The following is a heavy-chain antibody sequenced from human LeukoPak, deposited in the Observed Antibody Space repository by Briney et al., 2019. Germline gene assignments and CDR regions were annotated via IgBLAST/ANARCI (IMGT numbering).Heavy chain of an antibody. CDR2: ISGSGTTV. CDR3: ARERPYTFNAMDV. D-gene: IGHD2/OR15-2a*01. Sequence: GGSLRLSCSASGFTFSDYYMSWVRQAPGKGLEWVSYISGSGTTVYYADSVGGRFTISRDNAKNSLYLQMNSLRAEDTAVYYYARERPYTFNAMDVWGQGTSVTVSS. CDR1: GFTFSDYY. J-gene: IGHJ6*02. V-gene: IGHV3-11*01.